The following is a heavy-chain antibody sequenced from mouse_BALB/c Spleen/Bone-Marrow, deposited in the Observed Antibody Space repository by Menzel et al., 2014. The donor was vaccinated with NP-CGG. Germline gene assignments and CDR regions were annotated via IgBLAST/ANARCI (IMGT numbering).Heavy chain of an antibody. CDR2: IYPYNGVS. V-gene: IGHV1-31*01. Sequence: VQLQQSGPELVKPGASVKISCKASGYSFTGYYMHWVKQSHGNSLDWIGYIYPYNGVSSYNQKFKGKATLTVDKSSSTAYMERSSLTSDDSAVYYCESRWESFDVWGAGTAVTVSS. CDR1: GYSFTGYY. D-gene: IGHD1-1*02. CDR3: ESRWESFDV. J-gene: IGHJ1*01.